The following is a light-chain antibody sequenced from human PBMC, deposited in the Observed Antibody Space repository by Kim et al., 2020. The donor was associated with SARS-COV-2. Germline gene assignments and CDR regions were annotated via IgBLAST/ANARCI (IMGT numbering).Light chain of an antibody. CDR3: QTWDTGIRV. CDR1: SGHSSYA. Sequence: PVLTQSPSASASLGASVQLTCILSSGHSSYAIAWHQQQPGKGPRFLMKVNRDGSHIKGDGIPDRFSGSTSGAERYLTISSLQPEDEAAYYCQTWDTGIRVFGGGTQLTVL. V-gene: IGLV4-69*01. J-gene: IGLJ3*02. CDR2: VNRDGSH.